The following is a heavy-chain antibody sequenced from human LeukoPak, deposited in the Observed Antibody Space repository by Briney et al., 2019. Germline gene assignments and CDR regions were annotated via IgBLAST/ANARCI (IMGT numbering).Heavy chain of an antibody. Sequence: SETRSLTFTLSGGSIIGYYWSWIRQPPGKGLEWIASIYYSGSTNNNPSLKSRITVSLDTSKNQFSLKLSSVTAADTAVYYCARHRGSNLNRSFVFWGQRTLVTVSS. D-gene: IGHD1-14*01. J-gene: IGHJ4*02. V-gene: IGHV4-59*08. CDR1: GGSIIGYY. CDR3: ARHRGSNLNRSFVF. CDR2: IYYSGST.